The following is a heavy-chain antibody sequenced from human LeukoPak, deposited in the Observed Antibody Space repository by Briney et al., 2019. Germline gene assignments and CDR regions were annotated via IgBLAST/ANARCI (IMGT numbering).Heavy chain of an antibody. J-gene: IGHJ5*02. D-gene: IGHD1-26*01. CDR2: IYYSGST. CDR1: GGSISSSGYY. CDR3: ARHEYSGSYYGLSWFDP. V-gene: IGHV4-39*01. Sequence: KPSETLSLTCTVSGGSISSSGYYWCWIRQPPGKGLEWIASIYYSGSTYYNPSLKSRVTISVDTSKNRLSLKLSSLTAADTAVYYCARHEYSGSYYGLSWFDPWGQGTLVTVSS.